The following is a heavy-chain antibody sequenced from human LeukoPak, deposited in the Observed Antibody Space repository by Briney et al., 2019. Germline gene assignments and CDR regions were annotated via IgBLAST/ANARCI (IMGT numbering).Heavy chain of an antibody. J-gene: IGHJ5*02. CDR1: GGSFSGYY. V-gene: IGHV4-34*01. CDR2: INHSGST. Sequence: ASETLSLTCAVYGGSFSGYYWSWIRQPPGKGLEWIGEINHSGSTNYNPSLKSRVTISVDTSKNQFSLKLSSVTAADTAVYYCARAGGYQLPHNWFDPWGQGTPVTVSS. CDR3: ARAGGYQLPHNWFDP. D-gene: IGHD2-2*01.